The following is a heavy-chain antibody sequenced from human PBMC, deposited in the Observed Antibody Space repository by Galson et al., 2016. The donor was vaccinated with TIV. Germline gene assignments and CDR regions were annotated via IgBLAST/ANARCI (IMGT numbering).Heavy chain of an antibody. J-gene: IGHJ4*02. V-gene: IGHV3-30-3*01. CDR3: ARTLTSYYFDY. CDR2: ISYDGSN. D-gene: IGHD1-20*01. CDR1: GFTFSSYP. Sequence: SLRLSCAASGFTFSSYPMNWVRQAPGKGLEWVAVISYDGSNNADSVKGRFTISRDKSKNTLYLQMNSLRVEDTAVYYCARTLTSYYFDYWGQGTLATVSS.